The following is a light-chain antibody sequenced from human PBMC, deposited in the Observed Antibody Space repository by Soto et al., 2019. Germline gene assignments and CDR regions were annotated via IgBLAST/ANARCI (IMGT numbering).Light chain of an antibody. CDR1: SSDVGGYKY. CDR2: EVS. V-gene: IGLV2-14*01. Sequence: QSVLTQPASVSGSPGQSITISCTGTSSDVGGYKYVSWYQQHPGKAPKLIIYEVSNRPSGVSNRFSGSKSGNTASLTISGLQAEDEADYYCGSYTTGSTPYVFGTGTKLTVL. J-gene: IGLJ1*01. CDR3: GSYTTGSTPYV.